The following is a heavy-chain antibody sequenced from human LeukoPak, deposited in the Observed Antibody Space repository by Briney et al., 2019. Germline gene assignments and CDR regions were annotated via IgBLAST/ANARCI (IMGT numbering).Heavy chain of an antibody. D-gene: IGHD3-10*01. Sequence: GGSLRLSCAASGFTFSSYGMHWVRQAPGKGLEWVAVISYDGSNKYYADSVKGRFTISRDNSKNTLYLQMSSLRAEDTAAYYCAKDINVLLWFGPHYWGQGTLVTVSS. CDR1: GFTFSSYG. CDR2: ISYDGSNK. V-gene: IGHV3-30*18. CDR3: AKDINVLLWFGPHY. J-gene: IGHJ4*02.